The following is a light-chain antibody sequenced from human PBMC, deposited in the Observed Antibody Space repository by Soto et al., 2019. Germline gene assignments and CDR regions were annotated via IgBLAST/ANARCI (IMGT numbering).Light chain of an antibody. J-gene: IGKJ5*01. CDR2: DAS. CDR3: QQRSNWPTT. Sequence: EIVMTQSPATLSVSPGERATLSCRASQSIGRWLAWYQQKPGQAPNLLIYDASSLEGGVPSRFSGSGSGTDFTLTISSLEPEDFAVYYCQQRSNWPTTFGQGTRLEIK. CDR1: QSIGRW. V-gene: IGKV3-11*01.